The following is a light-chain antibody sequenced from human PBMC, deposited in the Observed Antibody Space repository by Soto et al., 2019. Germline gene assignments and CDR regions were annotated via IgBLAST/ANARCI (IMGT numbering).Light chain of an antibody. CDR2: DTS. V-gene: IGKV3-11*01. CDR1: QSVRNL. J-gene: IGKJ4*01. Sequence: EIVLTQSPATLSLSPGERATLSCRASQSVRNLLAWYQQKPGQAPRLLIYDTSNRATGIPARFSGSGPGTDFTLTISSLDPEDSAVYYCQQRSNWPLTFGGGTKVEIK. CDR3: QQRSNWPLT.